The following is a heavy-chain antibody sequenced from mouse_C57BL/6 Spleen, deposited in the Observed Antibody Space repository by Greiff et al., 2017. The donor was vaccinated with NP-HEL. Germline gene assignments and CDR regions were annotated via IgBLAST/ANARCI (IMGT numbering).Heavy chain of an antibody. V-gene: IGHV10-3*01. J-gene: IGHJ4*01. CDR1: GFTFNTYA. CDR3: VRDKGLYYGNYDAMDY. D-gene: IGHD2-1*01. CDR2: IRSKSSNYAT. Sequence: EVMLVESGGGLVQPKGSLKLSCAASGFTFNTYAMHWVRQAPGKGLEWVARIRSKSSNYATYYADSVKDRFTISRDDSQSMLYLQMNNLKTEDTAMYYCVRDKGLYYGNYDAMDYWGQGTSVTVSS.